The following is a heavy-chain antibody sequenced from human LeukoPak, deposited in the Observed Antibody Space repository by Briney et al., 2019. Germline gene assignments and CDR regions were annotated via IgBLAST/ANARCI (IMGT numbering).Heavy chain of an antibody. J-gene: IGHJ5*02. V-gene: IGHV4-34*01. Sequence: SETLSLTCAVYGGSFSGYYWSWIRQPPGKGLEWIGEINHSGSTNYNPSLKSRVTISVDTSKNQFSLKLSSVTAADTAVYYCARGCSSTSCYLGFDPWGQGTLVTVSS. CDR2: INHSGST. D-gene: IGHD2-2*01. CDR1: GGSFSGYY. CDR3: ARGCSSTSCYLGFDP.